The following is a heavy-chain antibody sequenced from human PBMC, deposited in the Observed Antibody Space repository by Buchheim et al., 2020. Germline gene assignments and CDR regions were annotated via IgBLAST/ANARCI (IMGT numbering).Heavy chain of an antibody. CDR2: INHSGST. V-gene: IGHV4-34*01. Sequence: QVQLQQWGAGLLKPSETLSLTCAVYGGSFSGYYWSWIRQPPGKGLEWIGEINHSGSTNYNPSLKSRVTISVDTSKNQFSLKLSSVTAADTAMYYCARASLLRGYSGFPRWFDPWGQGTL. J-gene: IGHJ5*02. CDR1: GGSFSGYY. CDR3: ARASLLRGYSGFPRWFDP. D-gene: IGHD5-12*01.